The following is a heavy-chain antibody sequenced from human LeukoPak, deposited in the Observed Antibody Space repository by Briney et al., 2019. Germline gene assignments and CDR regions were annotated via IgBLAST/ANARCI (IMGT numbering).Heavy chain of an antibody. Sequence: GGSLRLSCAASGFTVSSNYMSWVRQAPGKGLEWVSVIYSGGSTYYADSVKGRFTISRDNSKNTLYLQMNSLRAEDTAVYYCLTTVTPDFDYWGQGTLVTVSS. CDR2: IYSGGST. J-gene: IGHJ4*02. CDR3: LTTVTPDFDY. CDR1: GFTVSSNY. V-gene: IGHV3-66*01. D-gene: IGHD4-17*01.